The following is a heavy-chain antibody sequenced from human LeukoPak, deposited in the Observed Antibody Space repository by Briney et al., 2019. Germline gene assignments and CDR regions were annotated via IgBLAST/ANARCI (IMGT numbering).Heavy chain of an antibody. CDR3: ARDFDSTGYYPFDLPDY. J-gene: IGHJ4*02. CDR1: GFTFSDYG. D-gene: IGHD3-22*01. Sequence: GGSLRLSCAASGFTFSDYGMHWVRQPPGKGLEWVAVIWFDGSNKYYADSVKGRFTVSRDDSKHTVYLQMNSLRAEDTAVYYCARDFDSTGYYPFDLPDYWGQGTLVTVSS. CDR2: IWFDGSNK. V-gene: IGHV3-33*01.